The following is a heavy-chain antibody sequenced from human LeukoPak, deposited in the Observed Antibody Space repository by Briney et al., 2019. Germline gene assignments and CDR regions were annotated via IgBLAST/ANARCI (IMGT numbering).Heavy chain of an antibody. Sequence: GGSLRLSCAASGFTFDDYAMHWVRQAPGKGLEWVSGISWNSGSIGYADSVKGRFTISRDNAKNSLYLQMNSLRAEDTALYYCAKVMGPIQLLSSFDYWGQGTLVTVSS. CDR1: GFTFDDYA. D-gene: IGHD2-2*01. CDR2: ISWNSGSI. J-gene: IGHJ4*02. V-gene: IGHV3-9*01. CDR3: AKVMGPIQLLSSFDY.